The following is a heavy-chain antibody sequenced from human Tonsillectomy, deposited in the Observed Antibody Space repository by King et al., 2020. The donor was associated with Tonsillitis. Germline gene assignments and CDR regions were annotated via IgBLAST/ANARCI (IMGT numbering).Heavy chain of an antibody. D-gene: IGHD1-26*01. J-gene: IGHJ3*02. V-gene: IGHV3-9*01. CDR3: VKWVGAIQRGGGGAFDI. CDR2: ISWDSGSI. Sequence: DVQLVESGGGLVQPGRSLRLSCAASTFTLDDYAMHWVRQGPGKGLEWVSGISWDSGSIDYADSVKGRFTITRDNVKNSLYLQMNSLRPEDTAFYYCVKWVGAIQRGGGGAFDIWGQGTMVTVSS. CDR1: TFTLDDYA.